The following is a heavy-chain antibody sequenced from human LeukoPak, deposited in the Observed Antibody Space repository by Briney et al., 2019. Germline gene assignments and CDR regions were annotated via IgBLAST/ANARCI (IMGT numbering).Heavy chain of an antibody. CDR3: ARGYYPPRWYFDL. Sequence: SETLSLTCALYGGSFSSYSWSWTWIRQPPEKGLEWIGEIIEKGNANYNPSLKSRVTIDLDTSKNQFSLKLTSMTAADTAMYYCARGYYPPRWYFDLWGRGTLVTVSS. D-gene: IGHD3-10*01. J-gene: IGHJ2*01. CDR2: IIEKGNA. CDR1: GGSFSSYS. V-gene: IGHV4-34*01.